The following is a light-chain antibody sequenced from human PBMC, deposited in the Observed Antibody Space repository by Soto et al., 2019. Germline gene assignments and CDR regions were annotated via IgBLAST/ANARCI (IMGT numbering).Light chain of an antibody. J-gene: IGLJ2*01. CDR3: CSYAGSYIPVI. Sequence: QSALTQPRSVSGSPGQSVTISCTGTSSDVGGYNYVSWYQQHPDKAPKLMIYDVSKRPSGVPDRFSGSKSGNTASLTISGLQAEDEADYYCCSYAGSYIPVIFGGGTKLTVL. CDR2: DVS. V-gene: IGLV2-11*01. CDR1: SSDVGGYNY.